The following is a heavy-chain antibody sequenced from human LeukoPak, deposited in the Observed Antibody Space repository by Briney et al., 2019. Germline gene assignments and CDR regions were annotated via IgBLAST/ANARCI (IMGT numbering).Heavy chain of an antibody. CDR1: GFTFSSYW. CDR2: INSDGSST. D-gene: IGHD3-10*01. V-gene: IGHV3-74*01. Sequence: GGSLRLSCAASGFTFSSYWMHWVRQAPGKGLVWVSRINSDGSSTSYADSVKGRFTISRDNAKNTLYLQMNSLRAEDTAVYYCATDSYVSGSYYRLFYWGQGTLVTVSS. CDR3: ATDSYVSGSYYRLFY. J-gene: IGHJ4*02.